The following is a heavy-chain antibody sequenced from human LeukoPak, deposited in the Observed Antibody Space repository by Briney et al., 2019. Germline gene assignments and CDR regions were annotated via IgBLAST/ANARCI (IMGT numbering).Heavy chain of an antibody. Sequence: GGSLRLSCAASGFTFSDYYVSWIRQAPGKGLEWVSYISSSGSTIYYADSVKGRFTISRDNAKNSLYLQMNGLRAEDTAVYYCITIAARPSDYWGQGTLVTVSS. J-gene: IGHJ4*02. CDR1: GFTFSDYY. D-gene: IGHD6-6*01. CDR2: ISSSGSTI. CDR3: ITIAARPSDY. V-gene: IGHV3-11*01.